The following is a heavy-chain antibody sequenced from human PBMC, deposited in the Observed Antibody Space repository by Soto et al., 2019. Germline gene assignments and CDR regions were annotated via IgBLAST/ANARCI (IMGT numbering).Heavy chain of an antibody. CDR1: GFTFSTNA. CDR3: AKVGYDTYGYYLRSLDY. Sequence: QPGGSLRLSCAASGFTFSTNAMSWVRQSPGMGLEFVSLISGSGNTIYYADSVKGRFTISRDNSKNTVSPQMNSLRAEDTAVYYCAKVGYDTYGYYLRSLDYWGQGTLVTVSS. J-gene: IGHJ4*02. D-gene: IGHD3-3*01. CDR2: ISGSGNTI. V-gene: IGHV3-23*01.